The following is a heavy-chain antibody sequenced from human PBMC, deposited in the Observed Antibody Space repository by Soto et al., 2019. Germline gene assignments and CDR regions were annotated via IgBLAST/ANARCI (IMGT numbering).Heavy chain of an antibody. CDR2: TYPGDSDT. V-gene: IGHV5-51*01. CDR3: AGGGVRGVVTRTRDYYGMDV. J-gene: IGHJ6*02. Sequence: PGESLKISCKGSGYNFTNYWIGWGRQMPWKGLESMGITYPGDSDTRYSPSFQGQVTISADKSISTAYLQWSSLKASDTAMYYCAGGGVRGVVTRTRDYYGMDVWGQGTTVTVSS. D-gene: IGHD3-10*01. CDR1: GYNFTNYW.